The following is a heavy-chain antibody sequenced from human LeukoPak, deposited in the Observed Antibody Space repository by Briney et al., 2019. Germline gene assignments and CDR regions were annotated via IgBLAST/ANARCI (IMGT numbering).Heavy chain of an antibody. CDR3: ARQKYSGYGPDAFDI. J-gene: IGHJ3*02. V-gene: IGHV4-39*01. CDR2: IYYSGST. CDR1: GGSISSSSYY. Sequence: SETLSLTCTVSGGSISSSSYYWGWIRQPPGKGLEWIGSIYYSGSTYYNPSLKSRVTISVDTSKNQFSLKLSSVTAADTAVYYCARQKYSGYGPDAFDIWGQGTVVTVSS. D-gene: IGHD5-12*01.